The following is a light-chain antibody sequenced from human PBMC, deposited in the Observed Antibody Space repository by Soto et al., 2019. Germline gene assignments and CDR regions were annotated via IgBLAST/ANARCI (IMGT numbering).Light chain of an antibody. CDR3: TSYTPGGAFVV. CDR2: DVN. V-gene: IGLV2-14*03. Sequence: QSALTQPASVSGSPGQSITISCTGTSSDVGGYDYVSWYQQQPGKAPKLMIYDVNNQASGVSGRFSGSKSGTTASLTISGLQAEDEANYYCTSYTPGGAFVVFGGGTKLTVL. J-gene: IGLJ2*01. CDR1: SSDVGGYDY.